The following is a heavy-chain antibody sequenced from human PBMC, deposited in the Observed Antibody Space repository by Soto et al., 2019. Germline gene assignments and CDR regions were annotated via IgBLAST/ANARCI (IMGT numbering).Heavy chain of an antibody. J-gene: IGHJ3*02. V-gene: IGHV5-51*01. CDR1: GYSFTSYW. CDR2: IYPGDSDT. D-gene: IGHD3-22*01. CDR3: ARFRPYYCDSSGYYDACDI. Sequence: ESLKISCKGSGYSFTSYWIGWVRQMPGKGLEWMGIIYPGDSDTRYSPSFQGQVTISADKSISTAYLQWSSLKASDTAMYYCARFRPYYCDSSGYYDACDIWGKGTMGTVSS.